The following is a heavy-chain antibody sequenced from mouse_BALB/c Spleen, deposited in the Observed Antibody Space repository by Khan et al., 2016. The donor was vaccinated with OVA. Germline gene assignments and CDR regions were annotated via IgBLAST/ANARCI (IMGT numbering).Heavy chain of an antibody. CDR3: ARSNYYGSSLYAIDY. CDR2: IGTGSGST. V-gene: IGHV1S41*01. Sequence: DLVKPGASVKLSCKASGYTFTSYWINWIKQRPGQGLEWIGRIGTGSGSTSYNEMFTGKATLTVDTTSSPAYLQLSSLSSEDSAVYFCARSNYYGSSLYAIDYWGQGTSVTVSS. CDR1: GYTFTSYW. D-gene: IGHD1-1*01. J-gene: IGHJ4*01.